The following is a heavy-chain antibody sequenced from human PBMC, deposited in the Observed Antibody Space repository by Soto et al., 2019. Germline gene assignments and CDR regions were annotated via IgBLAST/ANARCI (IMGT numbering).Heavy chain of an antibody. J-gene: IGHJ6*03. CDR1: GFTFSSYA. CDR2: ISGSGGST. CDR3: AGRNSPSLYYYYMDV. D-gene: IGHD3-10*01. Sequence: GGSLRLSCAASGFTFSSYAMSWVRQAPGKGLEWVSAISGSGGSTYYADSVKGRFTISRDNSKNTLYLQMNSLRAEDTAVYYCAGRNSPSLYYYYMDVWGKGTTVTVSS. V-gene: IGHV3-23*01.